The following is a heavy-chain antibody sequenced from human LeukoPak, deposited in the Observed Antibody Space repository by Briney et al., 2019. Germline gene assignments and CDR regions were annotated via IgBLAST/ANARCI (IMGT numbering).Heavy chain of an antibody. V-gene: IGHV1-2*04. D-gene: IGHD6-13*01. CDR1: GYTFTSYD. Sequence: ASVKVSCKASGYTFTSYDINWVRQAPGQGLEWMGWINPNSGGTNYAQKFQGWVTMTRDTSISTAYMELSRLRSDDTAVYYCARAYSSSSDAFDIWGQGTMVTVSS. CDR2: INPNSGGT. CDR3: ARAYSSSSDAFDI. J-gene: IGHJ3*02.